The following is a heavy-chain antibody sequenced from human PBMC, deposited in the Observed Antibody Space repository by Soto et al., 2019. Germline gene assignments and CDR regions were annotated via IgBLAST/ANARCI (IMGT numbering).Heavy chain of an antibody. CDR2: INPNSGDT. J-gene: IGHJ4*02. D-gene: IGHD6-13*01. CDR3: ARDQRIAAAGTDY. V-gene: IGHV1-2*02. CDR1: GYTFTGHY. Sequence: ASVKVSCKASGYTFTGHYMQWVRQAPGQGLEWMGWINPNSGDTNYAQKLQGRVTMTTDTSTSTAYMELRSLRSDDTAVYYCARDQRIAAAGTDYWGQGTLVTVSS.